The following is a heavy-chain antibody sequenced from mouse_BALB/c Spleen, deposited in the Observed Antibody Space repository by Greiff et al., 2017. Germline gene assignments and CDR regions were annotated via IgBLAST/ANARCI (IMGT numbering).Heavy chain of an antibody. J-gene: IGHJ3*01. CDR3: AILYDASLAY. Sequence: EVKLMESGGDLVKPGGSLKLSCAASGFTFSSYAMSWVRQTPEKRLEWVASISSGGSTYYPDSVKGRFTISRDNARNILYLQMSSLRSEDTAMYYCAILYDASLAYWGQGTLVTVSA. D-gene: IGHD2-3*01. V-gene: IGHV5-6-5*01. CDR1: GFTFSSYA. CDR2: ISSGGST.